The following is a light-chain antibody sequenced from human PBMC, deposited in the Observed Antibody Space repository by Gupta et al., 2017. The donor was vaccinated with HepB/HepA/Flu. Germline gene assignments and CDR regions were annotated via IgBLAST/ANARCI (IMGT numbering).Light chain of an antibody. Sequence: IPLTQSPSSLSASVGDRATITCRASQSISSYLAWYQQKPGKAPKLLIYDASSLQSGVPSRCSGSGSGTEFTLTISSLQPEDFATYYWQQNNGPPLTFGQGTRVEIK. CDR3: QQNNGPPLT. J-gene: IGKJ4*02. V-gene: IGKV1-39*01. CDR1: QSISSY. CDR2: DAS.